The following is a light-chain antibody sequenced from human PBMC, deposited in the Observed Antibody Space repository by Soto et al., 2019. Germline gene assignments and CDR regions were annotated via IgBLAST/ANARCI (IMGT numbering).Light chain of an antibody. J-gene: IGLJ2*01. CDR2: DVS. Sequence: QSALTQPASVSGSPGQSITISCAGTSSDVGGYNYVSWYQQHPGKAPKLMIYDVSNRPSGVSNRFSGSKSGNTASLTISGLQAEDEADHYCSSSTSSSTLGVFGGGTKLTVL. CDR3: SSSTSSSTLGV. V-gene: IGLV2-14*03. CDR1: SSDVGGYNY.